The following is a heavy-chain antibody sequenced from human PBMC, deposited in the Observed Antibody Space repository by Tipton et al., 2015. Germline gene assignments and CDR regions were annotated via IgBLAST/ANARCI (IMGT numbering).Heavy chain of an antibody. V-gene: IGHV4-38-2*01. D-gene: IGHD3-9*01. CDR3: ACQDYDILTRDYQTVDY. CDR1: AYSITSDYY. J-gene: IGHJ4*02. Sequence: TLSLTCAVSAYSITSDYYWSWIRQPPGKGLEWIGYISYSGSTHYNPSFKSRVAISVDTSKNQFSLRVRSVTAADTAVYYCACQDYDILTRDYQTVDYWGQGTLVTVSS. CDR2: ISYSGST.